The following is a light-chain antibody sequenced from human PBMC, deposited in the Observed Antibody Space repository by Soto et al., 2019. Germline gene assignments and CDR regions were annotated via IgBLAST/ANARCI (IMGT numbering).Light chain of an antibody. CDR2: DAS. CDR3: QQRSNWPSIT. J-gene: IGKJ4*01. V-gene: IGKV3-11*01. Sequence: EIVLTQSPATLSLSPGERATLSCRASQSVSSYLAWYQQKPGQAPRLLIYDASNRATGIPARFSGSGSGTDFTLTISSLEPEDFAVYYCQQRSNWPSITFGGGTQVDMK. CDR1: QSVSSY.